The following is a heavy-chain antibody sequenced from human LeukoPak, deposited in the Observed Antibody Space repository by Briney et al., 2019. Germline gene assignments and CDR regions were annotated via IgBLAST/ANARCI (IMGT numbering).Heavy chain of an antibody. V-gene: IGHV4-59*01. CDR2: IYYSGST. CDR1: GGSISSYY. D-gene: IGHD5-24*01. J-gene: IGHJ4*02. Sequence: SETLSLTCTVSGGSISSYYWSWIRQPPGKGLEWVGYIYYSGSTNYNPSLKSRVTISVDTSKNQFSLKLSSVTAADTAVYYCASRDGYNGSFDYWGQGTLVTVSS. CDR3: ASRDGYNGSFDY.